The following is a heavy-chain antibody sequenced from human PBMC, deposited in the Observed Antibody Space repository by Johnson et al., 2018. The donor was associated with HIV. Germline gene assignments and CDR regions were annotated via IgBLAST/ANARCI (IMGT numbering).Heavy chain of an antibody. CDR1: GFTVSTNY. CDR2: IYSGGSA. J-gene: IGHJ3*02. D-gene: IGHD6-13*01. CDR3: ARDHTGIAAAGNAFDI. V-gene: IGHV3-53*01. Sequence: VQLVESGGGLIQPGGSLRLSCAASGFTVSTNYMSWVRQAPGKGLEWVSVIYSGGSAYYADSVKGRFTISRDNSKNSLYLQMNSLRAEDTAVYYCARDHTGIAAAGNAFDIWGQGTMVTVSS.